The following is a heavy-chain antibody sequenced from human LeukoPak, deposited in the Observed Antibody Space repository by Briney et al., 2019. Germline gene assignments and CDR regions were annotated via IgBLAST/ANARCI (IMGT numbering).Heavy chain of an antibody. CDR3: AREYGSGRSDAFDI. V-gene: IGHV3-66*01. Sequence: GGSLRLSCAASGLSVSSNYMSWVRQAPGKGLEWVSVTYSGGSTYYADSVKGRFTISRDNSKNTLYLQMNSLRAEDTAVYYCAREYGSGRSDAFDIWGQGTMVTVSS. CDR1: GLSVSSNY. D-gene: IGHD3-10*01. J-gene: IGHJ3*02. CDR2: TYSGGST.